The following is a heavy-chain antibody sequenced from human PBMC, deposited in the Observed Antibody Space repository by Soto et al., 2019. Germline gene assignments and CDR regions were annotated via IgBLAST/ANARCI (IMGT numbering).Heavy chain of an antibody. CDR3: ARRGMTSWFDP. D-gene: IGHD3-16*01. V-gene: IGHV4-30-4*01. CDR2: IFCCGST. Sequence: QVQLQESGPGLVKPSQTLSLTCTVSGGSISSGGYYWSWIRQPPGKGLEWIGYIFCCGSTYYNPSLKGRVTISVDTSKNQFSLKLSSVTAADTAVYYCARRGMTSWFDPWGQGTLVTVSS. J-gene: IGHJ5*02. CDR1: GGSISSGGYY.